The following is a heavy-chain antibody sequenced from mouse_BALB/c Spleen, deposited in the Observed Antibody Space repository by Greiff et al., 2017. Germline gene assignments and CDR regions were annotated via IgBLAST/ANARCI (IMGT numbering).Heavy chain of an antibody. CDR1: GFNIKDYY. CDR2: IDPENGDT. Sequence: EVQLQQSGAELARSGASVKLSCTASGFNIKDYYMHWVKQRPEQGLEWIGWIDPENGDTEYAPKFQGKATMTADTSSTTAYLQLSSLTSDDTAVYYYNTVYYAMDYWGQGTSVTVSS. CDR3: NTVYYAMDY. V-gene: IGHV14-4*02. D-gene: IGHD1-1*01. J-gene: IGHJ4*01.